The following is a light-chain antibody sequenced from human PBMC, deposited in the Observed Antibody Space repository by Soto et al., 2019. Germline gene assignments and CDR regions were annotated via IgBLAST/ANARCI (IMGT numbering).Light chain of an antibody. Sequence: QSALTQPASVSGSPGQSITISCTGTSSDVGAYNFVSWHQQHPGKAPKLMIYNVYDRPSGISYRFSGSKSGNTASLTISGLQGEDEAYYYCSAYTVSRTYVFGTGTKVTV. CDR2: NVY. J-gene: IGLJ1*01. V-gene: IGLV2-14*03. CDR3: SAYTVSRTYV. CDR1: SSDVGAYNF.